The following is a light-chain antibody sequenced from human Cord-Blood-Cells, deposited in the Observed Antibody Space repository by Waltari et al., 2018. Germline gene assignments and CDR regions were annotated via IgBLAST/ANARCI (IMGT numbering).Light chain of an antibody. V-gene: IGKV1-39*01. CDR3: QQRET. CDR1: QSISSY. J-gene: IGKJ1*01. CDR2: AAS. Sequence: DIQMTQSPSSLSASVGDRVTITCRASQSISSYLNWYQQKPGKAPKLLIYAASSLQSGVPSRFSDSGSGTDFTLTISSLQPEDFATYYCQQRETFGQGP.